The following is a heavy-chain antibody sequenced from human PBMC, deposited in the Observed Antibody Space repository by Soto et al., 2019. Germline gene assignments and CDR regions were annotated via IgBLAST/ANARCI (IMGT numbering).Heavy chain of an antibody. V-gene: IGHV4-59*08. D-gene: IGHD4-17*01. Sequence: SETLSLTCTVSGGSISSYYWSWIRQPPGKGLEWIGYIYYSGSTNYNPSLKSRVTISVDTSKNQFSLKLSSVTAADTAVYYCAGTTVTTSYYYYYYMDVWGKGTTVTVSS. CDR2: IYYSGST. CDR1: GGSISSYY. J-gene: IGHJ6*03. CDR3: AGTTVTTSYYYYYYMDV.